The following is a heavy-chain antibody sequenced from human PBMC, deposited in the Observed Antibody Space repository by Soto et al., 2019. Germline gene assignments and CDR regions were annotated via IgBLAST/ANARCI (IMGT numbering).Heavy chain of an antibody. Sequence: QVQLQESGPGLVPPSETLSLTCSVSGDSINSYYWSWIRQPPGKGLEWIGYIYHSGSATYNPSFKSRVTISVDRSKNQFSLRLTSVTAADTAVYYCARNSPLVEEDYYGMAVWGQGTTVTVSS. CDR3: ARNSPLVEEDYYGMAV. CDR1: GDSINSYY. D-gene: IGHD3-10*01. J-gene: IGHJ6*02. CDR2: IYHSGSA. V-gene: IGHV4-59*08.